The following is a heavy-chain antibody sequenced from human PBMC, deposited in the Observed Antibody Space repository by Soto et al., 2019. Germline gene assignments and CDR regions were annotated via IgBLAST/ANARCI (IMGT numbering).Heavy chain of an antibody. CDR3: ARRNSDYSSVWSDAFDI. V-gene: IGHV3-30-3*01. CDR1: GFTFSSYA. J-gene: IGHJ3*02. CDR2: ISYDGSSK. Sequence: QVQLVESGGGVVQPGRSLRLSCAASGFTFSSYAMHWVRQAPGKGPEWVAVISYDGSSKTYADSVKGQFTISRDNSKNSLFLQMNNLRPEDTAVYYFARRNSDYSSVWSDAFDIWGQGTMVTVSS. D-gene: IGHD6-19*01.